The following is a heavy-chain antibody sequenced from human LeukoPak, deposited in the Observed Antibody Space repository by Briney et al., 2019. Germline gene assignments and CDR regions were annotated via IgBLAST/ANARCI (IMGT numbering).Heavy chain of an antibody. CDR2: ISDNDGST. J-gene: IGHJ1*01. Sequence: PGGSLRLSCAASGFTFNNYAMSWVRQTPGKGLEWVSGISDNDGSTYYTDSVKGRFTISRDNSKDTVYLQMNNLRAADTALEFCVRHDSYIPFWGQGSLVTVSS. V-gene: IGHV3-23*01. CDR3: VRHDSYIPF. D-gene: IGHD5-18*01. CDR1: GFTFNNYA.